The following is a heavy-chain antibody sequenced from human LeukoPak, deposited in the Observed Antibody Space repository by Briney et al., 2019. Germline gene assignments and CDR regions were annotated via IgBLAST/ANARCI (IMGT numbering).Heavy chain of an antibody. CDR3: ARVIYNTYTNNWRFDY. CDR1: GGSIGSYY. D-gene: IGHD1-1*01. Sequence: KPSETLSLTCTVSGGSIGSYYWSWIRQPPGKGLEWIGYISSSGSINYNPSLKSRVTISKDMSKNQFSLKLSSVTAADTALYYCARVIYNTYTNNWRFDYWGQGTLVTVSS. J-gene: IGHJ4*02. V-gene: IGHV4-4*08. CDR2: ISSSGSI.